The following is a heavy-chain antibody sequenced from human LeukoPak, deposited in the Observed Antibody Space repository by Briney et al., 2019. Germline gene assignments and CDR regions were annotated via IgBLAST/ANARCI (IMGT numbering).Heavy chain of an antibody. V-gene: IGHV1-69*06. Sequence: GSSVKVSCKASGGTFSSYVINWVRQAPGQGLEWMGGIMPISGTANHAQKFQGRVTITADKSTSTAYMELSSLRSDDTAVYYCTRDNSVGDYAWWFDPWGQGTLVTVSS. D-gene: IGHD1-26*01. J-gene: IGHJ5*02. CDR2: IMPISGTA. CDR1: GGTFSSYV. CDR3: TRDNSVGDYAWWFDP.